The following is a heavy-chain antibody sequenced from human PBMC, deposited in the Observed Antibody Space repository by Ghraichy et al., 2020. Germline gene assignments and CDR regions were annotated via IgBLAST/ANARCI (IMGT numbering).Heavy chain of an antibody. D-gene: IGHD6-19*01. CDR1: GFTFSSYS. V-gene: IGHV3-21*01. Sequence: GGSLRLSCAASGFTFSSYSMNWVRQAPGKGLEWVSSISSSSSYIYYADSVKGRFTISRDNAKNSLYLQMNSLRAEDTAVYYCARFSASGFRQKYYFDYWGQGTLVTVSS. J-gene: IGHJ4*02. CDR2: ISSSSSYI. CDR3: ARFSASGFRQKYYFDY.